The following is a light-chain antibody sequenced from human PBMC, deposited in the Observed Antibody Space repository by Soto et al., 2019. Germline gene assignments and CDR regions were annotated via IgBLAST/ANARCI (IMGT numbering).Light chain of an antibody. J-gene: IGLJ3*02. CDR1: SSDVGSYNR. V-gene: IGLV2-18*02. CDR2: EVS. Sequence: QSALTQPPSVSGSPGQSVTISCTGTSSDVGSYNRVSWYQQPPGTAPKLMIYEVSNRPSGVPDRFSGSKSGNTASLTVSGLQAEDEADYYCTSYTTSHTWVFGGGTKLTVL. CDR3: TSYTTSHTWV.